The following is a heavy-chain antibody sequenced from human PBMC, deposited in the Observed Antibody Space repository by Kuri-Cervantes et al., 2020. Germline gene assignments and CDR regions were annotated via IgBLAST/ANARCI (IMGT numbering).Heavy chain of an antibody. CDR1: GFTLSNYA. CDR3: ARELTTVRRDGYNTYYYYYGMDV. V-gene: IGHV3-23*01. Sequence: GGSLRLSCAASGFTLSNYAMSWVRQAPGKGLEWVSGISASGASTYYADSLKGRFTISRDASKNTLDLQMNSLRAEDTAVYYCARELTTVRRDGYNTYYYYYGMDVWGQGTTVTVSS. D-gene: IGHD5-24*01. CDR2: ISASGAST. J-gene: IGHJ6*02.